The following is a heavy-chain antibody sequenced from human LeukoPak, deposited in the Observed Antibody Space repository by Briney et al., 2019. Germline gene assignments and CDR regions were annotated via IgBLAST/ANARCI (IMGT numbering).Heavy chain of an antibody. CDR3: ARDSAACRGCAFDL. D-gene: IGHD3-10*01. V-gene: IGHV3-66*01. CDR2: IYSGGST. Sequence: SLRLSCAASEFSVGSNYMTWVRQAPGKGLEWVSLIYSGGSTYYADSVKGRFTISRDNSKNTLYLQMNSLRAEDTAVYYCARDSAACRGCAFDLWGQGTVVTVSS. J-gene: IGHJ3*01. CDR1: EFSVGSNY.